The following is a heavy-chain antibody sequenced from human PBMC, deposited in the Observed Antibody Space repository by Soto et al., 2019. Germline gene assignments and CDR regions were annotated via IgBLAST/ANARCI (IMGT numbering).Heavy chain of an antibody. CDR3: ARAQHPNDDFDI. CDR2: ISAYNGNT. Sequence: ASVKVSCKASGYTFTSYGISWVRQAPGQGLEWMGWISAYNGNTNYAQKLQGRVTMATDTSTSTAYMELRSLRSDDTAVYYCARAQHPNDDFDIWGQVTMVTVSS. J-gene: IGHJ3*02. CDR1: GYTFTSYG. V-gene: IGHV1-18*01.